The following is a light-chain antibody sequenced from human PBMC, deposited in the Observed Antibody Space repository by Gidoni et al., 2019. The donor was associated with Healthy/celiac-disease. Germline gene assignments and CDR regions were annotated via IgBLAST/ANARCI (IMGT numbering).Light chain of an antibody. V-gene: IGKV2-28*01. CDR3: MQALQTPCS. J-gene: IGKJ2*04. Sequence: DIVMTQSLLSLPVTPGEPASISCRSSQSLLHSNGYNYLDCYLQKPGQSPLLLIYLGTNRASGVPDRFSGSGSGTDFTLKISRVEADDVGVYYCMQALQTPCSFGQGTKLEIK. CDR1: QSLLHSNGYNY. CDR2: LGT.